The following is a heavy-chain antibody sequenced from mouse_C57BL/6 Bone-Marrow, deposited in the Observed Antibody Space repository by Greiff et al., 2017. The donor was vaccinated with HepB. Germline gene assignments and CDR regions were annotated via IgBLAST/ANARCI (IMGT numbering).Heavy chain of an antibody. D-gene: IGHD2-3*01. J-gene: IGHJ2*01. CDR2: ISSGSSTI. V-gene: IGHV5-17*01. CDR3: ANLSRGY. Sequence: VQLQQSGGGLVKPGGSLKLSCAASGFTFSDYGMHWVRQAPEKGLEWVAYISSGSSTIYYADTVKGRFTISRDNAKNTLFLQMTSLRSEDTAMYYCANLSRGYWGQGTTLTVSS. CDR1: GFTFSDYG.